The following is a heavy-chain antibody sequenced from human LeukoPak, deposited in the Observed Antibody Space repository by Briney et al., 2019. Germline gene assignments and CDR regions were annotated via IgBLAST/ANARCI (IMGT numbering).Heavy chain of an antibody. J-gene: IGHJ4*02. D-gene: IGHD5-12*01. V-gene: IGHV3-30*02. CDR2: IRYDGSNT. Sequence: GGSLRLSCAASGFSFSDYDIHWVRLAPGKGLEWVTFIRYDGSNTYAESVKGRFTISRDNSKNTLYLQMNSLRAEDTAVYYCAKEGNSGYADYWGQGTLVTVSS. CDR3: AKEGNSGYADY. CDR1: GFSFSDYD.